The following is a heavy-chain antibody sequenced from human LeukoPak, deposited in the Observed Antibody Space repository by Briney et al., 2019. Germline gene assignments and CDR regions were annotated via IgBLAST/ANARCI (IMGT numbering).Heavy chain of an antibody. J-gene: IGHJ4*02. CDR1: GYTFTSYY. CDR3: ANPGELGNFDY. CDR2: INPSGGST. V-gene: IGHV1-46*01. Sequence: ASVKVSCKASGYTFTSYYMHWVRQAPGQGLEWMGIINPSGGSTSYAQKFQGRVTMTRDTSTSTVYMELSSLRAEDTAVYYCANPGELGNFDYWGQGTLVTVSS. D-gene: IGHD1-26*01.